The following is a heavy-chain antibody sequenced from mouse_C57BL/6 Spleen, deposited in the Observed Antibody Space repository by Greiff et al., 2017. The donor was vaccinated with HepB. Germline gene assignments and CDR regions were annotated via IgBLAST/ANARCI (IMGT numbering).Heavy chain of an antibody. V-gene: IGHV1-82*01. CDR2: IYPGDGDT. D-gene: IGHD3-2*02. Sequence: QVQLQQSGPELVKPGASVKISCKASGYAFSSSWMNWVKQRPGKGLEWIGRIYPGDGDTNYNGTFKGNATLTADKSSSTAYMQLSSLTSEDSAVYFCARGKTAQATFDYWGQGTTLTVSS. CDR3: ARGKTAQATFDY. CDR1: GYAFSSSW. J-gene: IGHJ2*01.